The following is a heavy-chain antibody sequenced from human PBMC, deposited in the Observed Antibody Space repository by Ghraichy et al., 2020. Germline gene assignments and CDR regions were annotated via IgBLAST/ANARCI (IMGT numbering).Heavy chain of an antibody. CDR3: AHRDYFDY. CDR2: VYWNDEK. CDR1: GFSLSSTGEG. V-gene: IGHV2-5*01. Sequence: PTLVKPTQTLTLTCTFSGFSLSSTGEGVGWIRQPPGKALEWLALVYWNDEKRYTPSLKSRLTITKDTSKNQVLLRMTNMDPVDTATYYCAHRDYFDYWGQGIMVNVSS. J-gene: IGHJ4*02.